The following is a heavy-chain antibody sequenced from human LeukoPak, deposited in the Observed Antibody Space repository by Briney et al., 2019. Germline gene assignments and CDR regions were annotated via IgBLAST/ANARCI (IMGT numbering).Heavy chain of an antibody. J-gene: IGHJ3*02. CDR1: GGTFSSYA. Sequence: ASVKVSCKASGGTFSSYAISWVRQAPGQGLEWTGGIIPIFGTANYAQKFQGRVTITADESTSTAYMELSSLRSEDTAVYYCASHMTTVTLAAFDIWGQGTMVTVSS. V-gene: IGHV1-69*01. CDR3: ASHMTTVTLAAFDI. D-gene: IGHD4-17*01. CDR2: IIPIFGTA.